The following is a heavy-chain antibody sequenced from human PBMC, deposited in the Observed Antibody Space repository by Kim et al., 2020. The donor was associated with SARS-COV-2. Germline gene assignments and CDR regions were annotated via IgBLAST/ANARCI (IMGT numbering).Heavy chain of an antibody. D-gene: IGHD3-16*01. Sequence: SETLSLTCTVSGGSISSSFYYWAWIRQPPGKGLEWIGSIYYSGTTYYNPSLKSRVTISVDTSKNQFSLKLSSVTAAGTAVYYCARHYGGRDGPRDRSRLDSWGQGTLVTVSS. CDR2: IYYSGTT. CDR3: ARHYGGRDGPRDRSRLDS. J-gene: IGHJ4*02. CDR1: GGSISSSFYY. V-gene: IGHV4-39*01.